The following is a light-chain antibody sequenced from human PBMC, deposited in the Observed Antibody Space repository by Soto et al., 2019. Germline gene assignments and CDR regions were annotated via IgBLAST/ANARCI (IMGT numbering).Light chain of an antibody. CDR1: QSFLNISNNKNY. J-gene: IGKJ5*01. CDR2: WAS. Sequence: DIVRTQYTASLAVSLAETATINCKSSQSFLNISNNKNYLAWYQQKPGQPPKLLIYWASTRESGVPDRFSGSGSGTEFTLTINILQTEDVAVYCCQQYYCAPITFGQGTLLEI. V-gene: IGKV4-1*01. CDR3: QQYYCAPIT.